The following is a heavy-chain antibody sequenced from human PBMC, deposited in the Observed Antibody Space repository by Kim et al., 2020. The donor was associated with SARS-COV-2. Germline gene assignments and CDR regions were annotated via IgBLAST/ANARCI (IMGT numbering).Heavy chain of an antibody. Sequence: GGSLRLSCAASGFTFSNAWMSWVRQAPGKGLEWVGRIKSKTDGGTTDYAAPVKGRFTISRDDSKNTLYLQMNSLKTEDTAVYYCTTNIAAAGHFDYWGQGTLVTVSS. V-gene: IGHV3-15*01. CDR1: GFTFSNAW. J-gene: IGHJ4*02. CDR3: TTNIAAAGHFDY. D-gene: IGHD6-13*01. CDR2: IKSKTDGGTT.